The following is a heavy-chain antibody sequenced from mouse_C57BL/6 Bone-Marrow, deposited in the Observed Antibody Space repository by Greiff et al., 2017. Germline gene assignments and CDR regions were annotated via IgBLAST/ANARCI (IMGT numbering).Heavy chain of an antibody. D-gene: IGHD2-10*02. J-gene: IGHJ2*01. CDR2: INPNNGGT. CDR3: ARGGYGNYVNYFDY. Sequence: EVQLQQSGPELVKPGASVKIPCKASGYTFTDYNMDWVKQSHGKSLEWIGDINPNNGGTIYNQKFKGKATLTVDKSSSTAYMELRSLTSEDTAVYYCARGGYGNYVNYFDYWGQGTTLTVSS. CDR1: GYTFTDYN. V-gene: IGHV1-18*01.